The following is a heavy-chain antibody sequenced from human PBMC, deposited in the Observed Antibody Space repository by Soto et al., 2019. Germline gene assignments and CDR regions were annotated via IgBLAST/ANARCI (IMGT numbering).Heavy chain of an antibody. CDR3: ARHWTVVRGGYYYMDV. CDR1: XGSISSYY. D-gene: IGHD2-2*01. J-gene: IGHJ6*03. V-gene: IGHV4-59*08. Sequence: SETLSLTCTVSXGSISSYYWSWIRQPPGKGLEWIGYIYYSGSTNYNPSLKSRVTISVDTSKNQFSLKLSSVTAADTAVYYCARHWTVVRGGYYYMDVWGKGTTVTVSS. CDR2: IYYSGST.